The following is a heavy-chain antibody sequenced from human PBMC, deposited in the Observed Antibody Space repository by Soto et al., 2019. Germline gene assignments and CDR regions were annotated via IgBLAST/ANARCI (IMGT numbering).Heavy chain of an antibody. CDR3: ARAVSIVVVSAWFDS. Sequence: GASVKVSCKASGYTFTSYYMHWVRQAPGQGLEWMGIINPSGGSTSYAQKFQGRVTMTRDTSTSTVYMELSSLRSEDTAVYYCARAVSIVVVSAWFDSSGQGTLVIVS. J-gene: IGHJ5*01. V-gene: IGHV1-46*03. D-gene: IGHD2-15*01. CDR1: GYTFTSYY. CDR2: INPSGGST.